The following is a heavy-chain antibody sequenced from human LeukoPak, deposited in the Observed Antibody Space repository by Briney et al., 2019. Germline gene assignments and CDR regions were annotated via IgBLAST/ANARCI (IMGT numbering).Heavy chain of an antibody. J-gene: IGHJ5*02. Sequence: QPGGSLRPSCAASGFTFSSYAMSWVRQAPGKGLEWVSAISGSGGSTYYADSVKGRFTISRDNAKNSLYLQMNSLRAEDTAVYYCARDVHYYDSSGYYLWGQGTLVTVS. CDR3: ARDVHYYDSSGYYL. D-gene: IGHD3-22*01. V-gene: IGHV3-23*01. CDR1: GFTFSSYA. CDR2: ISGSGGST.